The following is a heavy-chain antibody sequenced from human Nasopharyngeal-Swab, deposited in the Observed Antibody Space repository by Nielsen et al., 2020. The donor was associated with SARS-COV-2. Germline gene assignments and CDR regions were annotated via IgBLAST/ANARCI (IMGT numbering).Heavy chain of an antibody. D-gene: IGHD3-10*01. CDR1: GFTFSSYA. V-gene: IGHV3-23*01. CDR3: AGNMVRGVIFVRGFDP. J-gene: IGHJ5*02. CDR2: ISGSDGST. Sequence: GESLKISCAASGFTFSSYAMSWVRQAPGKGLEWVSAISGSDGSTYYADSVKGRFTISRDNSKNTLYLQMNSLRAEDTAVYYCAGNMVRGVIFVRGFDPWGQGTLVTVSS.